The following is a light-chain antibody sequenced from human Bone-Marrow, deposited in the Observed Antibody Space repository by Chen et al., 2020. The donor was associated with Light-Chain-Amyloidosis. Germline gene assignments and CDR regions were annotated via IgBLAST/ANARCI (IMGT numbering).Light chain of an antibody. V-gene: IGLV3-25*03. CDR3: QSADSSGTYEVI. CDR1: DLPKKY. CDR2: RDT. J-gene: IGLJ2*01. Sequence: SYELTQPPSVSVSPGQTARITCSGDDLPKKYAYWYQQKPGQAPVLVIHRDTERPSGSADRFSGSSSGTPATLTISGVQAEDEADYHCQSADSSGTYEVIFGGGTKLTVL.